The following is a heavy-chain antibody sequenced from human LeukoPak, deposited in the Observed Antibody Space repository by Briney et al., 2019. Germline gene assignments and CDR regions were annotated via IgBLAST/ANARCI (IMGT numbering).Heavy chain of an antibody. Sequence: SETLSLTCAVYGGSFSGYYWSWIRQPPGKGMDWIGEINHSGSTNYNPSLKSRVTISVDTSKNQFSLKLSSVTAADTAVYYCARAPPRIAARPISNWFDPWGQGTLVTVSS. V-gene: IGHV4-34*01. D-gene: IGHD6-6*01. CDR2: INHSGST. CDR1: GGSFSGYY. J-gene: IGHJ5*02. CDR3: ARAPPRIAARPISNWFDP.